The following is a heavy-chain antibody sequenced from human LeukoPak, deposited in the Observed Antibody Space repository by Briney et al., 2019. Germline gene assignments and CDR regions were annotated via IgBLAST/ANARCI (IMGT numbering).Heavy chain of an antibody. CDR2: MNPDSGNT. D-gene: IGHD6-6*01. J-gene: IGHJ5*02. Sequence: ASVKVSCKASGYTFTIYDINWVREATGQGLEWMGWMNPDSGNTGYAQKFQGRVTMTRNTSISTAYMELSSLRFEDTAVYYCARGIRSRRGSSRGNWFDPWGQGTLVTVSS. V-gene: IGHV1-8*01. CDR1: GYTFTIYD. CDR3: ARGIRSRRGSSRGNWFDP.